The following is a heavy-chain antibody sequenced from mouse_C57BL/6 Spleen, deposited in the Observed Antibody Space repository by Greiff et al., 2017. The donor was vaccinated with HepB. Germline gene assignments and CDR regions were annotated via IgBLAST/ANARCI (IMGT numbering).Heavy chain of an antibody. CDR2: INYDGSST. V-gene: IGHV5-16*01. CDR1: GFTFSDYY. CDR3: ARDGLYAMDY. Sequence: EVKLMESEGGLVQPGSSMKLSCTASGFTFSDYYTAWVRQVPEKGLEWVANINYDGSSTYYLDSLKSRFIISRDNAKNILYLQMSSLKSEDTATYYCARDGLYAMDYWGQGTSVTVSS. J-gene: IGHJ4*01.